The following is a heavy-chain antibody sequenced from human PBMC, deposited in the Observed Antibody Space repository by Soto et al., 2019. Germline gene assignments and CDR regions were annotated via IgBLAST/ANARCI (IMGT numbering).Heavy chain of an antibody. D-gene: IGHD4-4*01. J-gene: IGHJ6*02. V-gene: IGHV4-39*01. CDR1: GGSISSSSYY. Sequence: SETLSLTCTVSGGSISSSSYYWGWIRQPPGKGLEWIGSIYYSGSTYYNPSLKSRVTISVDTSKNQFSLKLSSVTAADTAVYYCARIATVTDYYYYYGMDVWGQGTTVTVSS. CDR3: ARIATVTDYYYYYGMDV. CDR2: IYYSGST.